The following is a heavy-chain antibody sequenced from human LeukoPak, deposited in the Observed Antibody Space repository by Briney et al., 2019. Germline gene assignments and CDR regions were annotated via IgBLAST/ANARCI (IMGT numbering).Heavy chain of an antibody. Sequence: GGSLRLSCAASGFTFSDDYMSWSRQAPGKGLEWGSYISSSGSTIYYADSVKGRGTISRDNAKNSLYLQMHSLRAEDPAVYYCARDQVGDAFHIWGQGTMVTVSS. V-gene: IGHV3-11*01. J-gene: IGHJ3*02. D-gene: IGHD1-26*01. CDR2: ISSSGSTI. CDR1: GFTFSDDY. CDR3: ARDQVGDAFHI.